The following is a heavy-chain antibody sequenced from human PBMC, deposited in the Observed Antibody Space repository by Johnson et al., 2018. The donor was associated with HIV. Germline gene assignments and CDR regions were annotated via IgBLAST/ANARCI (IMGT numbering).Heavy chain of an antibody. D-gene: IGHD3-22*01. CDR2: IYSGGST. CDR3: ARDSVILVDGAFDI. CDR1: GFTFSSYG. J-gene: IGHJ3*02. Sequence: HVQLVESGGGVVQPGRSLRLSCAASGFTFSSYGMHWVRQAPGKGLEWVSVIYSGGSTYYADSVKGRFTISRDNSKNTLYLQMNSLRAEDTAVYYCARDSVILVDGAFDIWGQGTMVTVSS. V-gene: IGHV3-NL1*01.